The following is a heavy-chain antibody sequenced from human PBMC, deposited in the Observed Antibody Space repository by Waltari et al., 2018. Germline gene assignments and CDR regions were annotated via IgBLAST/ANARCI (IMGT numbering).Heavy chain of an antibody. CDR2: IAGSGPIV. J-gene: IGHJ3*02. V-gene: IGHV3-11*04. CDR3: ARDFRNGASDI. D-gene: IGHD1-1*01. CDR1: GFNLGDYY. Sequence: QVQLVESGGGLVEPGGSLRLSCAGSGFNLGDYYMTWIRQAPGKGREWISYIAGSGPIVNYADSGKGRFTISRDNARNSLYLQMDSLRADDTAVYYCARDFRNGASDIWGRVTMVTVAS.